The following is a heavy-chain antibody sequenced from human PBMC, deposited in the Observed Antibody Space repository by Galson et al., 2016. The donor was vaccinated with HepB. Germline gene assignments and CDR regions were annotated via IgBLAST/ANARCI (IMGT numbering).Heavy chain of an antibody. D-gene: IGHD3-10*01. CDR2: ISGSGSYT. CDR3: ARDCVVGDYGSGRGDV. V-gene: IGHV3-11*05. CDR1: GFLFSDYY. Sequence: SLRLSCAASGFLFSDYYMSWVRQVPGEGLQWISDISGSGSYTRYTDALQGRFAVSRDNVKKSLYLQITSLRVEDTAVYYCARDCVVGDYGSGRGDVWGQGTTVIVSS. J-gene: IGHJ6*02.